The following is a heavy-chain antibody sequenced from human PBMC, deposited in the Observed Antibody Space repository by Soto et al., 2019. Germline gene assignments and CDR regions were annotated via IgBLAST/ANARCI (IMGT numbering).Heavy chain of an antibody. CDR3: AHRIAAPGRTLDY. CDR1: GFSLSTDAVG. D-gene: IGHD6-13*01. CDR2: IYWNDEA. J-gene: IGHJ4*02. V-gene: IGHV2-5*01. Sequence: QITLEESGPTLVRPTQTLTLTCTVSGFSLSTDAVGVAWIRQPPGTALEWLALIYWNDEARYKSSLNNRLTITKDTSKNQVVLTMTDMAPLDTATYFCAHRIAAPGRTLDYWGQGILVTVSS.